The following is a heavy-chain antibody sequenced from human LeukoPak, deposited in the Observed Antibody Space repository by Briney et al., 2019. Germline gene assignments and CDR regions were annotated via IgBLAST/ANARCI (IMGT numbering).Heavy chain of an antibody. J-gene: IGHJ4*02. CDR1: GFTFDDYA. Sequence: GRSLRLSCAASGFTFDDYAMHWVRQAPGKGLEWVSGISWNSGSIGYADSVKGRFTISRDDAKNSLYLRMNSLRAEDTALYYCAKEPSVGGVDYWGQGTLVTVSS. V-gene: IGHV3-9*01. CDR2: ISWNSGSI. D-gene: IGHD2-21*01. CDR3: AKEPSVGGVDY.